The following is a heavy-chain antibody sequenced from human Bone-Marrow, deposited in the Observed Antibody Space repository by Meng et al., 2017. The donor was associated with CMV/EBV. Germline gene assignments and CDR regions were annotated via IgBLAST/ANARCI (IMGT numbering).Heavy chain of an antibody. D-gene: IGHD3-3*01. CDR3: VRDYDFWSGYSPAYYYYGMDV. CDR2: INPSSGGT. Sequence: ASVKVSCKASGYTFTGYYMHWVRQAPGQGLEWMGWINPSSGGTNNAQKFQGRVTLTRDTSISTAYLELNRLRSDDAAVYYCVRDYDFWSGYSPAYYYYGMDVWGQGTTVTVSS. CDR1: GYTFTGYY. V-gene: IGHV1-2*02. J-gene: IGHJ6*02.